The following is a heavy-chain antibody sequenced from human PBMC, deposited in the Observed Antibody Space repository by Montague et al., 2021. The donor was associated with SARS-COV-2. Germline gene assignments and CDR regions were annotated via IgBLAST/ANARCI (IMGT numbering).Heavy chain of an antibody. Sequence: SETLSITCTVSGGSISSYYWSWIRQPPGKGLEWIGYIYYSGSTNYNPARKSRVTISVDTSKNQFSLKLSSVTAADTAVYYCARGSGWMGNAFDIWGQGTMVTVSS. V-gene: IGHV4-59*01. CDR1: GGSISSYY. J-gene: IGHJ3*02. D-gene: IGHD6-19*01. CDR3: ARGSGWMGNAFDI. CDR2: IYYSGST.